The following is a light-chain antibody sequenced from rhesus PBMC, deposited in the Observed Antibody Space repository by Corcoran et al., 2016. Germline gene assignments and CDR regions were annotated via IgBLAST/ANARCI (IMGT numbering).Light chain of an antibody. Sequence: DIQMTQSPSSLSASVGDTVTITCRASQDISSWLAWYQQKAGKAPKLLIYKASRLQSGVPSRFSGSGSGTDFTLTFSGLQSEDSATYYCQQYSSRPTFGGGTKVEIK. J-gene: IGKJ4*01. CDR3: QQYSSRPT. CDR2: KAS. CDR1: QDISSW. V-gene: IGKV1-22*01.